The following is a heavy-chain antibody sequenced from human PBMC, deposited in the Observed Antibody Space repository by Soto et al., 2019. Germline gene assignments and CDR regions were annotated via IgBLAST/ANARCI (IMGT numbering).Heavy chain of an antibody. CDR3: ARGGYSSTWSNLLDRSGLDV. D-gene: IGHD6-13*01. CDR1: GGTFSSYA. CDR2: IVPLFRTT. J-gene: IGHJ6*02. V-gene: IGHV1-69*06. Sequence: QVQLVQSGAEAKKPGSSVKVSCKTSGGTFSSYAISWVRQAPGQGLEWMGGIVPLFRTTNYAQKFQGRVTITADTSTYTVYIELSGLRSGDTAVYYGARGGYSSTWSNLLDRSGLDVWGQGTTVTVSS.